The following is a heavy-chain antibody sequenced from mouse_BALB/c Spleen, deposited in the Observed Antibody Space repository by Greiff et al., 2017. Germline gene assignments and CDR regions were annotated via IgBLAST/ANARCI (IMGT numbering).Heavy chain of an antibody. J-gene: IGHJ3*01. CDR1: GFNIKDTY. V-gene: IGHV14-3*02. CDR2: IDPANGNT. Sequence: EVQLQQSGAELVKPGASVKLSCTASGFNIKDTYMHWVKQRPEQGLEWIGRIDPANGNTKYDPKFQGKATITADTSSNTAYLQLSSLTSEDTAVYYCAPYYGSSLFAYWGQGTLVTVSA. D-gene: IGHD1-1*01. CDR3: APYYGSSLFAY.